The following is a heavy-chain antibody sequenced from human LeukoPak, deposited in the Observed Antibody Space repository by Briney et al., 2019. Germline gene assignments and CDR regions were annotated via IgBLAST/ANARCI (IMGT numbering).Heavy chain of an antibody. CDR2: IYYSGST. Sequence: SETLSLTCTVSGGSVSSGSYYWSRIRQPPGKGLGGIGYIYYSGSTNYNPTLESRVTISVAAPKHPFSVRLSSVTAADTAVYYCARVGLGYCSGGSCHHWFDPWGQGTLVTVSS. D-gene: IGHD2-15*01. V-gene: IGHV4-61*01. CDR3: ARVGLGYCSGGSCHHWFDP. CDR1: GGSVSSGSYY. J-gene: IGHJ5*02.